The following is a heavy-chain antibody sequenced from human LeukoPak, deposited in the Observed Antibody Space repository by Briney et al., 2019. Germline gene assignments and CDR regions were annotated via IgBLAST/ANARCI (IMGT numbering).Heavy chain of an antibody. V-gene: IGHV1-69*01. CDR3: ARGGVIVVVPAAIPRFDP. D-gene: IGHD2-2*02. CDR2: IIPIFGTA. Sequence: ASVKVSCKASGGTFSSYAISWVRQAPGQGPEWMGGIIPIFGTANYAQKFQGRVTITADESTSTAYMELSSLRSEDTAVYYCARGGVIVVVPAAIPRFDPWGQGTLVTVSS. CDR1: GGTFSSYA. J-gene: IGHJ5*02.